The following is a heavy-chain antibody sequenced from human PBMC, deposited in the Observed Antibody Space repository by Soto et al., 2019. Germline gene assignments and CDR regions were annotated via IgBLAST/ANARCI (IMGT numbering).Heavy chain of an antibody. CDR1: GYSVSSNSAA. Sequence: SHTRSLTCVISGYSVSSNSAAWNLIRQSPSRGLEWLGRTYYRSKWYNDYAVSVKSRITINPDTSKNQFSLQLNSVTPEDTAVYYCARVSFAARPQLDYWGQGTLVTVSS. CDR2: TYYRSKWYN. CDR3: ARVSFAARPQLDY. J-gene: IGHJ4*02. V-gene: IGHV6-1*01. D-gene: IGHD6-6*01.